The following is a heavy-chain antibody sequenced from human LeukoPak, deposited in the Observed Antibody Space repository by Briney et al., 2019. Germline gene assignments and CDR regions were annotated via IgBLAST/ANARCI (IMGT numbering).Heavy chain of an antibody. V-gene: IGHV5-10-1*01. CDR3: ARGCSSTSCWFDP. CDR2: IDPSDSYT. CDR1: GYSFTSYW. Sequence: GESLKISFKGSGYSFTSYWISWVRQMPGKGLEWMGRIDPSDSYTNYSPSIQGHVTISADKSISTAYLQWSSLKASDTAMYYCARGCSSTSCWFDPWGQGTLVTVSS. J-gene: IGHJ5*02. D-gene: IGHD2-2*01.